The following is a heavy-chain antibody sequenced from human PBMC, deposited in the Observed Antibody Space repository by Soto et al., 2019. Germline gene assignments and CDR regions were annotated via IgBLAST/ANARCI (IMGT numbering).Heavy chain of an antibody. CDR1: GFSFSRYA. Sequence: GSLRLSCAASGFSFSRYAIHWVRQAPGKGLEWVAVISKDGSHKYYLESVKGRFTISRDNSKNILSLQMNSLRDEDTAAYYCARSRSGAVADSFDFWGQGTLVTVSS. J-gene: IGHJ4*02. CDR3: ARSRSGAVADSFDF. CDR2: ISKDGSHK. V-gene: IGHV3-30*04. D-gene: IGHD3-10*01.